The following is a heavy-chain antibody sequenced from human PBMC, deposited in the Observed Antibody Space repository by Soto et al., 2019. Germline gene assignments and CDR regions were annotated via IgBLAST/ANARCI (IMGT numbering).Heavy chain of an antibody. D-gene: IGHD5-12*01. V-gene: IGHV4-59*01. CDR2: IHYNGNT. CDR3: AREGNLGRWLQPLDF. CDR1: DDSISAYS. J-gene: IGHJ4*02. Sequence: SETLPLTCTVSDDSISAYSWSWVRQPPGKGLEWIGNIHYNGNTKYNPSLKSRVTMSVDTSKNQFSLKLISVTAADTAKYFCAREGNLGRWLQPLDFWGQGTLVT.